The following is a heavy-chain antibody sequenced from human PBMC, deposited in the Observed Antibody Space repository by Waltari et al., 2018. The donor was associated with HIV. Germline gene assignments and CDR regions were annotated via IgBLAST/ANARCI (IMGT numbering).Heavy chain of an antibody. D-gene: IGHD4-4*01. Sequence: QVHLQQWGAGLLKPSETLSLTWAVYVGSFSGHFWRWIRQPPGKGLEWIGEINHSGSTNYNPSLKSQVTMSVDTSKKQFSLKVNSVTAADTAVYYCARGVGSNRYYYYGMDVWGQGTTVTVSS. V-gene: IGHV4-34*01. CDR1: VGSFSGHF. J-gene: IGHJ6*02. CDR2: INHSGST. CDR3: ARGVGSNRYYYYGMDV.